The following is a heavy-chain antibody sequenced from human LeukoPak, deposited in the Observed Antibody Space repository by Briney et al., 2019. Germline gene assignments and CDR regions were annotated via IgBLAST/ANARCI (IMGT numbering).Heavy chain of an antibody. CDR2: ISAYNGNT. J-gene: IGHJ6*02. Sequence: ASVKVSCKASGYTFTSYGISWVRQAPGQGLEWMGWISAYNGNTNYAQKLQGRVTMTTDTSTSTAYMELRSLRSDDTAVYYCARKSTSPYYHYGMDVWGQGTTVTVSS. V-gene: IGHV1-18*01. CDR1: GYTFTSYG. CDR3: ARKSTSPYYHYGMDV. D-gene: IGHD2-2*01.